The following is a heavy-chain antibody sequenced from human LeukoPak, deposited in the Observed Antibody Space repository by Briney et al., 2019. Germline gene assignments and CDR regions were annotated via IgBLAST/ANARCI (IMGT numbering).Heavy chain of an antibody. D-gene: IGHD2-21*02. CDR1: GYTFTGYY. CDR2: INPNSGGT. V-gene: IGHV1-2*02. CDR3: ARVSEELAYCGGDCHPDAFDI. J-gene: IGHJ3*02. Sequence: GASVKVSCKSSGYTFTGYYMHWVRQAPGQGLEWMGWINPNSGGTNYAQKFQGRVTMTRDTSISTAYMELSRLRSDDTAVYYCARVSEELAYCGGDCHPDAFDIWGQGTMVTVSS.